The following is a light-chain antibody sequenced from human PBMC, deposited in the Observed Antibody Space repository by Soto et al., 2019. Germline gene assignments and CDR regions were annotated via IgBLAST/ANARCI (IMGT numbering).Light chain of an antibody. CDR3: CSYAGSYTHV. CDR2: EVR. J-gene: IGLJ1*01. CDR1: MRDVGAYNL. Sequence: QSALTQPASVSGSAGQSITISCSGTMRDVGAYNLVSWYQQHPGTAPKLIIYEVRNRPSGISSRFSGSRSGNTASLTISGLQTDDEADYYCCSYAGSYTHVFGTGTKVTVL. V-gene: IGLV2-14*01.